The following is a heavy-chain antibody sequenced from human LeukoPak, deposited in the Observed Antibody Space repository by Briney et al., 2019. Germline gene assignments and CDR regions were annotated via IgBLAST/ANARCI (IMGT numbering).Heavy chain of an antibody. V-gene: IGHV1-69*13. Sequence: SVKVSCKASGGTFSSYAISWVRQAPGQGLEWMGGIIPIFGTANYAQKFQGRVTITADESTSTAYMELSSLRSEDTAVYYCARESVNYYDSSGPIGNAFDIWGQGTMVTVSS. J-gene: IGHJ3*02. CDR3: ARESVNYYDSSGPIGNAFDI. CDR2: IIPIFGTA. D-gene: IGHD3-22*01. CDR1: GGTFSSYA.